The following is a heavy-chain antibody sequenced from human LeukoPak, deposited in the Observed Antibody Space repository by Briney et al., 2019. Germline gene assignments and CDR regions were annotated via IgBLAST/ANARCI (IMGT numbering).Heavy chain of an antibody. Sequence: SETLSLTCTVSGGSISSYYWSWIRQPAGKGLEWIGRIYTSGRTNYNPSLKSRVTMSVDTSKNQFSLKLSSVTAADTAVYYCARSPYCSSTSCSSIYYYMDVWGKGTTVTVSS. CDR3: ARSPYCSSTSCSSIYYYMDV. J-gene: IGHJ6*03. CDR1: GGSISSYY. CDR2: IYTSGRT. V-gene: IGHV4-4*07. D-gene: IGHD2-2*01.